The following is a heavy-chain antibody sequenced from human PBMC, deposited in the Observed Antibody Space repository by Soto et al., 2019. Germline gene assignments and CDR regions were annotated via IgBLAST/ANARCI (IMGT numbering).Heavy chain of an antibody. D-gene: IGHD6-13*01. CDR3: ARQQLVDYYYYGMDV. J-gene: IGHJ6*02. CDR2: IYYSGST. V-gene: IGHV4-59*08. CDR1: GGSISSYY. Sequence: SETLSLTCPVSGGSISSYYWSWIRQPPGKGLEWIGYIYYSGSTNYNPSLKSRVTISVDTSKNQFSLKLSSVTAADTAVYYCARQQLVDYYYYGMDVWGQGTTVTVSS.